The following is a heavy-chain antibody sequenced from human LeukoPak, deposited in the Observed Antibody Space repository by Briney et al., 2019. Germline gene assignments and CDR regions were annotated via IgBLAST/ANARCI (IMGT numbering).Heavy chain of an antibody. V-gene: IGHV4-4*02. CDR3: ARVPLGYRDGTDV. CDR2: VYHSGST. Sequence: SGTLSLTCAVSGDSISSTIWWTWVRQPPGRGLEWIGEVYHSGSTNYNPSLLGRISISVDKSKNQFSLTPTSVTAADTAVYYCARVPLGYRDGTDVWGQGTTVTVSS. D-gene: IGHD2-2*03. J-gene: IGHJ6*02. CDR1: GDSISSTIW.